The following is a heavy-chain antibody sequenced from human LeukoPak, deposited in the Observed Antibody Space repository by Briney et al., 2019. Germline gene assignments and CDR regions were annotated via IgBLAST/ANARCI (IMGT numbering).Heavy chain of an antibody. J-gene: IGHJ4*02. D-gene: IGHD2-21*02. CDR2: ISSSGYST. V-gene: IGHV3-23*01. CDR1: GFTFSSYA. CDR3: AKGVGVIVVVTAAPFDY. Sequence: GGSLRLSCAASGFTFSSYAMSWVRQAPGKGLEWVSTISSSGYSTYYADSVKGRFTISRDNSKSTLYLLMNSLRAEDTAVYYCAKGVGVIVVVTAAPFDYWGQGNLVTVSS.